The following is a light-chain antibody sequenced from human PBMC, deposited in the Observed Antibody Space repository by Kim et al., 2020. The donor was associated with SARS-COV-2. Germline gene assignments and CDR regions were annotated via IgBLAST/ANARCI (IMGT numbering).Light chain of an antibody. V-gene: IGKV3-11*01. CDR1: QGVGSS. CDR3: QQRSNWPPIT. Sequence: SPGQPATLSCRASQGVGSSLAWYQQKPGQAPRLLIYDSSTRATGIPARFSGTGSGTDFTLTIISLEPEDFAVYYCQQRSNWPPITFGQGTRLEIK. CDR2: DSS. J-gene: IGKJ5*01.